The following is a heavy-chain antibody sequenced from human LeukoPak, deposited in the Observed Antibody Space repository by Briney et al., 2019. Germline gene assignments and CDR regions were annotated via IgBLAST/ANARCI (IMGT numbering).Heavy chain of an antibody. V-gene: IGHV3-11*01. D-gene: IGHD2-15*01. Sequence: GGSLRLSCAASGFTFSDYYMSWIRQTPGKGLEWVSYISGSGPTIFYADSVKGRFTISRDNAKNSLFLQMNSLRAEDTAVHYCARDFCSGGSCHEDYWGQGTLVTVSS. J-gene: IGHJ4*02. CDR1: GFTFSDYY. CDR2: ISGSGPTI. CDR3: ARDFCSGGSCHEDY.